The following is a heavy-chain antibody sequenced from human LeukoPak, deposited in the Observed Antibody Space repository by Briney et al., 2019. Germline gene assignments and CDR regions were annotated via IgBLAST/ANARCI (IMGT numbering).Heavy chain of an antibody. V-gene: IGHV1-2*02. CDR3: ARGPRITMIVVVTNYYYMDV. Sequence: ASVKVSCKASGYTFTGYYMHWVRQAPGQGLEWMGWINPNSGGTNYAQKFQGRVTMTRDTSISTAYMELSRLRSDDTAVYYCARGPRITMIVVVTNYYYMDVWGKGTTVTASS. CDR1: GYTFTGYY. J-gene: IGHJ6*03. D-gene: IGHD3-22*01. CDR2: INPNSGGT.